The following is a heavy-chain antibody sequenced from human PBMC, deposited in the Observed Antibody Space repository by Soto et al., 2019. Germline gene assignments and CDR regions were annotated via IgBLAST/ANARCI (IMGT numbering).Heavy chain of an antibody. Sequence: SETLSLTCSVSGGSISSYYWSWIRQPPGRGLEWIGYIFYSGRSGSTNYNPSLKSRVIISVDTSKNQFSLKLTSVTAADTAVYYCARTALGWFDPWGQGTLVTVSS. CDR3: ARTALGWFDP. D-gene: IGHD2-21*02. CDR1: GGSISSYY. V-gene: IGHV4-59*01. CDR2: IFYSGRSGST. J-gene: IGHJ5*02.